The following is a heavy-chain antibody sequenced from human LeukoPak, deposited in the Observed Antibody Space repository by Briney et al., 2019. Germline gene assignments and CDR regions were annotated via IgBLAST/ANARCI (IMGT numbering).Heavy chain of an antibody. CDR3: TRDLPQRGFDI. J-gene: IGHJ3*02. Sequence: VGCLRLSCAASEFNFNNYNMGWVRQAPGKGPEWVSSLGTSNHYISYADSVRGRVTISRDDDKNSLYLQMHSLRDEDTAVYYCTRDLPQRGFDIWGQGTMVTVSS. V-gene: IGHV3-21*01. CDR1: EFNFNNYN. CDR2: LGTSNHYI. D-gene: IGHD3-10*01.